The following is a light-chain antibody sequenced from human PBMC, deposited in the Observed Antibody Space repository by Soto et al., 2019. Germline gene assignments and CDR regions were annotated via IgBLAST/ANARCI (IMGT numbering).Light chain of an antibody. V-gene: IGKV3-15*01. CDR2: AAD. J-gene: IGKJ1*01. CDR3: QQYNNWPPWT. Sequence: EVVMRQSPATLSLSPGETATLSCRASQSVSNKLAWYQQRPGQAPRLLIYAADTRATGIPDRFSGSGSGREFTLTISSLQSEDFAVYYCQQYNNWPPWTFGQGTKVEVK. CDR1: QSVSNK.